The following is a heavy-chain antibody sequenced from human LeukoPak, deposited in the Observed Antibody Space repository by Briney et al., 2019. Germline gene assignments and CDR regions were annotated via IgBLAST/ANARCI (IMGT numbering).Heavy chain of an antibody. CDR1: GFTFSSYS. CDR3: ARIGDDDAFDI. D-gene: IGHD4-17*01. J-gene: IGHJ3*02. Sequence: GGSLRLSCAASGFTFSSYSMNWVRQAPGKGLEWVSSISSSGSYIYYADSVKGRFTISRDNAKNSLYLQMNSLRAEDTAVYYCARIGDDDAFDIWGQGTMVTVSS. V-gene: IGHV3-21*01. CDR2: ISSSGSYI.